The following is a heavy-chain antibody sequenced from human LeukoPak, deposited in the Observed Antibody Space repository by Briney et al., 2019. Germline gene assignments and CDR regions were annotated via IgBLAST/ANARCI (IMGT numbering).Heavy chain of an antibody. CDR1: GYTFTSYD. CDR3: ARKKPVAGTGSFDY. Sequence: GASVKVSCKASGYTFTSYDINWVRQATGQGLEWMGWMNPNSGNTGYAQKFQGRVTMTRDTSTSTVYMELSSLRSEDTAVYYCARKKPVAGTGSFDYWGQGTLVTVSS. J-gene: IGHJ4*02. CDR2: MNPNSGNT. V-gene: IGHV1-8*01. D-gene: IGHD6-19*01.